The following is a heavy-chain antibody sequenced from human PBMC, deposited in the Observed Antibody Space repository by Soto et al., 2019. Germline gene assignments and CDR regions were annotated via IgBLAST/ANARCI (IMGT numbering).Heavy chain of an antibody. J-gene: IGHJ4*02. D-gene: IGHD1-1*01. Sequence: EVQLVESGGGLVQPGGSLRLSCAASGFTFSGSWMHWVRQAPGKGLVWVSRISSDGSSTTYADSVKSRFTISRENATNMLYLQMNSLSAEETAVYYCAAAGTGTFTYWGQGTLVTVSS. V-gene: IGHV3-74*03. CDR2: ISSDGSST. CDR1: GFTFSGSW. CDR3: AAAGTGTFTY.